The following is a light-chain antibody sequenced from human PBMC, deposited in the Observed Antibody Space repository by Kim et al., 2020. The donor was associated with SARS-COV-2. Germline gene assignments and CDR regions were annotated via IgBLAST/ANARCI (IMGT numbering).Light chain of an antibody. Sequence: SYELTQPPSVSVSPGQTASITCSGDKLGDKYACWYQQKPGQSPVLVINQDSKRPSGFPERFSGSNSGNTATLTISGTQPMDEADYYCQAWDSSTAPVFGG. CDR3: QAWDSSTAPV. J-gene: IGLJ3*02. CDR1: KLGDKY. CDR2: QDS. V-gene: IGLV3-1*01.